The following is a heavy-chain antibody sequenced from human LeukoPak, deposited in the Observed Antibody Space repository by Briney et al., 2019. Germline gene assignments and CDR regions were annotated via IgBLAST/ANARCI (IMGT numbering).Heavy chain of an antibody. D-gene: IGHD4-17*01. V-gene: IGHV3-23*01. CDR3: AMTTVTASYYYGLDV. Sequence: GGSLRLSCAASGFTFSSYAMTWVRQAPGKGLEWVSAISGSGGSTYYADSVKGRFTISRDNSKNTLYLQMSSLRAEDTAVYYCAMTTVTASYYYGLDVWGQGTTVTVSS. CDR2: ISGSGGST. J-gene: IGHJ6*02. CDR1: GFTFSSYA.